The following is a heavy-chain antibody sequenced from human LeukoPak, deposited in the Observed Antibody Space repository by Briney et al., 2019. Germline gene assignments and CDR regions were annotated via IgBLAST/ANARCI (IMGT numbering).Heavy chain of an antibody. CDR1: GYTFTSYY. CDR2: INPSGGST. CDR3: ARGKGDSSGWLVNFDY. D-gene: IGHD6-19*01. Sequence: ASVKVSCKASGYTFTSYYMHWVRQAPGQGLEWMGIINPSGGSTSYAQKFQGRVTMTRDTSTSTVYMELSSLRSEDTAAYYCARGKGDSSGWLVNFDYWGQGTLVTVSS. J-gene: IGHJ4*02. V-gene: IGHV1-46*01.